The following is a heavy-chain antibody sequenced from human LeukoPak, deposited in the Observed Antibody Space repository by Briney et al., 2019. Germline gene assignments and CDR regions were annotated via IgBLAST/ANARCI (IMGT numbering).Heavy chain of an antibody. D-gene: IGHD6-19*01. J-gene: IGHJ4*02. CDR3: ARGIAVADTGFFDY. V-gene: IGHV3-66*01. CDR2: IYSGGST. CDR1: GFTVSSNY. Sequence: GGSLRLSCAASGFTVSSNYMTWVRQAPGKGLEWVSVIYSGGSTYYADSVKGRFTISRDNSKSTLYLKMNSLRVEDTAVYYCARGIAVADTGFFDYWGQGTLVTVSS.